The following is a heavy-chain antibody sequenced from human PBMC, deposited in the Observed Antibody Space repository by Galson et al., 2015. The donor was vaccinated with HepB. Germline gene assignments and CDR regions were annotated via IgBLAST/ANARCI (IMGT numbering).Heavy chain of an antibody. J-gene: IGHJ5*02. CDR1: GYSFSSYS. CDR2: TSPYNRDT. Sequence: SVKVSCKASGYSFSSYSITWVRQAPGQGLEWMGWTSPYNRDTQYARKVQGRVSMTTDTSTSTAYMEVRSLRSDDTAVYYCARGALVVVVGATQNNWFAPWGQGTLVTVSS. V-gene: IGHV1-18*01. D-gene: IGHD2-15*01. CDR3: ARGALVVVVGATQNNWFAP.